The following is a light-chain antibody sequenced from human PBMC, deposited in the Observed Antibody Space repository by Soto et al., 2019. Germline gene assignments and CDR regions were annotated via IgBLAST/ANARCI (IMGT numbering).Light chain of an antibody. Sequence: SLLSQPRSVSGSPGQSVTISCTGTSSDVGGYNYVSWYQQHPDKAPKLMIYDVSKRPSGVPDRFSGSKSGNTASLTISGLQAEDEADYYCCSYAGSYTYVFGTGTKVTVL. CDR1: SSDVGGYNY. J-gene: IGLJ1*01. CDR2: DVS. V-gene: IGLV2-11*01. CDR3: CSYAGSYTYV.